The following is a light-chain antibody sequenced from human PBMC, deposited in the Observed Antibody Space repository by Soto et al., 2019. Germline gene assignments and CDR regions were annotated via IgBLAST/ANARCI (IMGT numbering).Light chain of an antibody. CDR2: STN. J-gene: IGLJ2*01. CDR3: VLYMGSGIVV. CDR1: SGSVSTSYY. V-gene: IGLV8-61*01. Sequence: QTVVTQEPSFSVSPGGTVTLTCGLSSGSVSTSYYPSWYQQTPGQAPRTLIYSTNTRSSGVPDRFSGSILGNKAALTITGAQADDESDYYCVLYMGSGIVVFCGVTKLTVL.